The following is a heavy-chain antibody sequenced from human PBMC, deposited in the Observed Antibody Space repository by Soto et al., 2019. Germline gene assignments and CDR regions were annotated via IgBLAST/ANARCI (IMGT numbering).Heavy chain of an antibody. CDR1: GGSISSYY. CDR3: ARRSGDPIFGVVQAYYNWFDP. CDR2: IYYSGST. V-gene: IGHV4-59*01. D-gene: IGHD3-3*01. J-gene: IGHJ5*02. Sequence: SETLSLTCTVSGGSISSYYWSWIRQPPGKGLEWIGYIYYSGSTNYNPSLKSRVTISVDTSKNQFSLKLSSVTAADTAVYYCARRSGDPIFGVVQAYYNWFDPWGQGTLVTVSS.